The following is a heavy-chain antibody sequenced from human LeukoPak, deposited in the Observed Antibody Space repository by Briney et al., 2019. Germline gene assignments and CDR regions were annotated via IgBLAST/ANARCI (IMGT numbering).Heavy chain of an antibody. V-gene: IGHV3-23*01. CDR3: AKVYVAQDYGDYFDY. J-gene: IGHJ4*02. Sequence: GGSLRLSCAASGFPFSSYAMSWVRQAPGKGLEWVSAISGSGGSTYYADSVKGRFTISRDNSKNTLYLQMNSLRAEDTAVYYCAKVYVAQDYGDYFDYWGQGTLVTVSS. CDR2: ISGSGGST. D-gene: IGHD4-17*01. CDR1: GFPFSSYA.